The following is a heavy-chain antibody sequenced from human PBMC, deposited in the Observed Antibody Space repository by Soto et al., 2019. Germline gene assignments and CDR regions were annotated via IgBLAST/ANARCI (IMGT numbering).Heavy chain of an antibody. CDR2: IYWDDDE. CDR3: AHGRIHGTLLPFDY. D-gene: IGHD1-7*01. Sequence: QITLKESGPPVVKPTQTLTLTCTFSGFSLSTNGVGVGWIRQPPAKAPEWLAFIYWDDDERYSPSLRSRLTMNKDTPKNQVFLTLTSMHPVDPATYYCAHGRIHGTLLPFDYWGQGTLVTVSS. CDR1: GFSLSTNGVG. V-gene: IGHV2-5*02. J-gene: IGHJ4*02.